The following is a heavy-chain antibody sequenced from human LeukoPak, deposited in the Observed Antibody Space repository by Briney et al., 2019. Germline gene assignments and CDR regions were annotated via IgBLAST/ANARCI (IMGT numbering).Heavy chain of an antibody. CDR2: INPNSGGT. CDR1: GYTFTGYY. J-gene: IGHJ5*02. Sequence: GASVKVSCKASGYTFTGYYMHWVRQAPGQGLEWMGWINPNSGGTNYAQKFQGRVTMTRDTSISTAHMELSRLRSDDTAVYYCAREGGSGWTNWFDPWGQGTLVTVSS. D-gene: IGHD6-19*01. CDR3: AREGGSGWTNWFDP. V-gene: IGHV1-2*02.